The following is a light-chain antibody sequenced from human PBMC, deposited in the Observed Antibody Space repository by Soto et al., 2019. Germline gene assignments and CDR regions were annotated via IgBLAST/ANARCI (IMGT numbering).Light chain of an antibody. CDR3: QQYDTYFRYT. CDR2: AAS. J-gene: IGKJ2*01. Sequence: DIQMTQSPSSLSASVGDRVTITCRASQSIASYLNWYQQKPGKAPKLLIYAASSLQSGVPPRFSGSGSGRDFTLTIGSLQPDDFANYYCQQYDTYFRYTFGQGTKLDIK. CDR1: QSIASY. V-gene: IGKV1-39*01.